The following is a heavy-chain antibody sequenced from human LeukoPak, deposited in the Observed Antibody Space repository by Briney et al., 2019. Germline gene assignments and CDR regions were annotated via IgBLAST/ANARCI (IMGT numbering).Heavy chain of an antibody. CDR3: ARDFSGSGAFDI. V-gene: IGHV3-33*08. Sequence: GGSLRLSCAASGFTVSSNYMSWVRQAPGKGLEWVAVIWYDGGNKYYADSVKGRFTISRDNSKNTLYLQMNSLRAEDTAVYYCARDFSGSGAFDIWGQGTMVTVSS. D-gene: IGHD1-26*01. J-gene: IGHJ3*02. CDR2: IWYDGGNK. CDR1: GFTVSSNY.